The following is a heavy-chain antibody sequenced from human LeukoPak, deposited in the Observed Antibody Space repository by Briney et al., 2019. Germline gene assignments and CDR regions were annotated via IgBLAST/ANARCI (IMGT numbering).Heavy chain of an antibody. CDR1: GFTFSSYY. V-gene: IGHV3-7*05. CDR2: IKQDGSEK. Sequence: GGSLRLSCAASGFTFSSYYMSWVRQAPGKGLEWVANIKQDGSEKYYVDSVKGRFTISRDNTKNSLYLQMNSLRAEDTAIYYCARGDQQLLWFKAWGQETLVTVSS. CDR3: ARGDQQLLWFKA. J-gene: IGHJ5*02. D-gene: IGHD3-10*01.